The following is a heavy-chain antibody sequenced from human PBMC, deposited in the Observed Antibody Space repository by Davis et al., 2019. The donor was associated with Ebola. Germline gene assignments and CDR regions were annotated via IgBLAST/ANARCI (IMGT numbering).Heavy chain of an antibody. Sequence: GSLRLSCTVSGGSVSSGSYYWSWIRQPPGKGLEWIGYIYYSGSTNYNPSLKSRVTISVDTSKNQFSLKLSSVTAADTAVYYCARGATVTGYWYFDLWGRGNMVTVSS. CDR1: GGSVSSGSYY. V-gene: IGHV4-61*01. J-gene: IGHJ2*01. CDR3: ARGATVTGYWYFDL. CDR2: IYYSGST. D-gene: IGHD4-17*01.